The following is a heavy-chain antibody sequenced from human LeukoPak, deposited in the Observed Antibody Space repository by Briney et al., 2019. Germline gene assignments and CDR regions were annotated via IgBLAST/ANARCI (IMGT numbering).Heavy chain of an antibody. Sequence: KPSETLSLTCTVSGGSISSYYWSWIRQPAGKGLEWIGRIYTSGSTNYNPSLKSRVTMSVDTSKNQFSLKLSSVTAADTAVYYCARGPPYCSSTSCYPFFDYWGQGTLVTVSS. CDR1: GGSISSYY. V-gene: IGHV4-4*07. D-gene: IGHD2-2*01. CDR2: IYTSGST. J-gene: IGHJ4*02. CDR3: ARGPPYCSSTSCYPFFDY.